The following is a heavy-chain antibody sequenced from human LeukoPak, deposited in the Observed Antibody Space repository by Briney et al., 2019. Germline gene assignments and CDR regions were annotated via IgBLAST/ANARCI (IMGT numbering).Heavy chain of an antibody. CDR3: ARDVTGTTNAFDI. CDR1: GTSITHYF. V-gene: IGHV4-4*07. CDR2: ISTHGTT. Sequence: SETLSLACSVSGTSITHYFWSWIRQSAGQRLEWIGRISTHGTTTYNPSLNSRVTMSRDTSRSQVSLKLSSVTAADTAVYYCARDVTGTTNAFDIWGQGRMVTVSS. J-gene: IGHJ3*02. D-gene: IGHD1-20*01.